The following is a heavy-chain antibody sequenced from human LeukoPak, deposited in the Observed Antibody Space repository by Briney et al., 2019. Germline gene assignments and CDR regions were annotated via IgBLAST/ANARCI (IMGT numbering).Heavy chain of an antibody. CDR3: ARSRSVANYKGMDV. V-gene: IGHV3-21*01. CDR1: GFTFSDYS. D-gene: IGHD5/OR15-5a*01. CDR2: ISSSSDYT. Sequence: GGSPRLSRPASGFTFSDYSMSWVRHAPGKGLEWVSSISSSSDYTYYADSVKGRFTISRDNARNSLYLQMNSLRAEDTAVYYCARSRSVANYKGMDVWGQGTTVTVSS. J-gene: IGHJ6*02.